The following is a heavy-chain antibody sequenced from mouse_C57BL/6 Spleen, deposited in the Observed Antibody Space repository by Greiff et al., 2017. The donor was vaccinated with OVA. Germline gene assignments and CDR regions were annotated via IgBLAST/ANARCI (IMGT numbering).Heavy chain of an antibody. V-gene: IGHV1-26*01. D-gene: IGHD1-1*01. CDR3: ARDTTVGFDY. CDR2: INPNNGGT. CDR1: GYTFTDYY. Sequence: EVQLQQSGPELVKPGASVKISCKASGYTFTDYYMNWVKQSHGKSLEWIGDINPNNGGTSYNQKFKGKATLTVDKSSSTAYMELRSLTSEDSAVYYCARDTTVGFDYWGQGTTLTVSS. J-gene: IGHJ2*01.